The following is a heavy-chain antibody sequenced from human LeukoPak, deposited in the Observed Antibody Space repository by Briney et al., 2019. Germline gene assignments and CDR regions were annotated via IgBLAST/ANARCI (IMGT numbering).Heavy chain of an antibody. CDR3: ARDPLLWFGELGLDNWFDP. V-gene: IGHV1-18*01. CDR2: ISAYNGNT. D-gene: IGHD3-10*01. Sequence: ASVKVSCKASGYTFTGYGISWVRQAPGQGLEWMGWISAYNGNTNYAQKLQGRVTMTTDTSTSTAYMELRSLRSDDTAVYYCARDPLLWFGELGLDNWFDPWGQGTLVTVSS. J-gene: IGHJ5*02. CDR1: GYTFTGYG.